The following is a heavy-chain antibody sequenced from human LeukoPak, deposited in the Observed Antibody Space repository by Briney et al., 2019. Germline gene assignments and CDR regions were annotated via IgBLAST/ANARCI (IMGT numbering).Heavy chain of an antibody. D-gene: IGHD2-2*01. CDR3: ARGRDVVVPAASHYYYYGMDV. J-gene: IGHJ6*02. CDR1: GGSISSYY. CDR2: IYTSGST. Sequence: SETLSLICTVSGGSISSYYWSWIRQPAGKGLEWIGRIYTSGSTNYNPSLKSRVIMSVDTSKNQFSLKLSSVTAADTAVYYCARGRDVVVPAASHYYYYGMDVWGQGTTVTVSS. V-gene: IGHV4-4*07.